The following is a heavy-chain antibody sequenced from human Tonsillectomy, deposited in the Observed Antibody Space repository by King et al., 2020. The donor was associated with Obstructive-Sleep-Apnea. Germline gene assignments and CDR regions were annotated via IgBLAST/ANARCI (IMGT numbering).Heavy chain of an antibody. CDR3: AKDTYYDFWSGSRDYFDY. D-gene: IGHD3-3*01. CDR1: GFTFSSYA. CDR2: ISGSGGST. Sequence: DVQLVESGGGLVQPGGSLRLSCAASGFTFSSYAMSWVRQAPGKGLEWVSAISGSGGSTYYADSVKGRFTISRDNSKNTLYLQMNSLRAEVTAVYYCAKDTYYDFWSGSRDYFDYWGQGTLVTVSS. V-gene: IGHV3-23*04. J-gene: IGHJ4*02.